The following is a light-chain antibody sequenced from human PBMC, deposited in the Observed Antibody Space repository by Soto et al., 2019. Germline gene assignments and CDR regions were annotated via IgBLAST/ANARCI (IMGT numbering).Light chain of an antibody. Sequence: SYELTQPPPVSVVPGQTARITCGGNNIGGKSVHWYQQKPGQAPVLVVYDDSARPSGIPERFSGSNSGNTATLTISRAEVGDEADYYCQVWDSTTDHWVFGGGTKLTVL. CDR2: DDS. CDR3: QVWDSTTDHWV. V-gene: IGLV3-21*02. J-gene: IGLJ3*02. CDR1: NIGGKS.